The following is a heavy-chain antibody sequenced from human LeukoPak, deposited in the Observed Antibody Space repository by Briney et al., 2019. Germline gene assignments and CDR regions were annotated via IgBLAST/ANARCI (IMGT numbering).Heavy chain of an antibody. J-gene: IGHJ4*02. D-gene: IGHD2-2*01. CDR3: ASFVDCSSTSCYLDY. Sequence: SVKVSCKASGGTFSSYAISWVRQAPGQGLEWMGGIITIFGTAKYAQKFQGRVTMTEDTSTDTAYMELSSLRSEDTAVYYCASFVDCSSTSCYLDYWGQGTLVTVSS. CDR1: GGTFSSYA. V-gene: IGHV1-69*06. CDR2: IITIFGTA.